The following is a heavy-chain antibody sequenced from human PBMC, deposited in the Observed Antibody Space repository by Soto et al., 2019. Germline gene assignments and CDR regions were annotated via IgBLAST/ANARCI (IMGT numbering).Heavy chain of an antibody. V-gene: IGHV2-5*02. J-gene: IGHJ4*02. Sequence: QITLNESGPTVVRPTETLTLTCRFSGFSLTTSGVGVGCIRQSPGKAPEWLALIYWDDDKRYSASLKSRLTLTKDTSKNQVVLTVSDLDPTDTATYYCAHRVLRTVFGLVTTTAIYFDFWGQGTPVAVSS. CDR1: GFSLTTSGVG. CDR2: IYWDDDK. D-gene: IGHD3-3*01. CDR3: AHRVLRTVFGLVTTTAIYFDF.